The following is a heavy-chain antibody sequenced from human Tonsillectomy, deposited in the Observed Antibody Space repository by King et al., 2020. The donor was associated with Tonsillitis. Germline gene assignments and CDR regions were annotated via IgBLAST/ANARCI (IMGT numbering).Heavy chain of an antibody. D-gene: IGHD6-6*01. Sequence: VQLVESGGGVVQPGGSLRLSCAASGFTFSSYGMHWVRQAPGKGLEWVTFIRYDGSNKYYADSVKGRFTISRDNSKNTLDLQMNSLRAEDTAVYHCAKAAPREFDALDIWGQGTMVTVSS. CDR1: GFTFSSYG. CDR2: IRYDGSNK. V-gene: IGHV3-30*02. CDR3: AKAAPREFDALDI. J-gene: IGHJ3*02.